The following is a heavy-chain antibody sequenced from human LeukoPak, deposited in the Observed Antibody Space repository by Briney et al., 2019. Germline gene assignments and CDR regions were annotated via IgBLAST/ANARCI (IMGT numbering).Heavy chain of an antibody. CDR1: GFPFSSHV. CDR2: ISGSAKTR. J-gene: IGHJ5*02. CDR3: FRGAGLRFAS. Sequence: PGGSLSLSCSASGFPFSSHVMNWVRQAPGKGLEWVSGISGSAKTRYYADSMKGRLTISRDNVKNSLDLQMNNLRADDTAVYYCFRGAGLRFASWGQGTLVTVSS. V-gene: IGHV3-48*03. D-gene: IGHD3-3*01.